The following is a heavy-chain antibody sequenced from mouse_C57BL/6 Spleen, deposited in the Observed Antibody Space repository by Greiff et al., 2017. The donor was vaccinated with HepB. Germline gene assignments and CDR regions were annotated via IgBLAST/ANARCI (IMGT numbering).Heavy chain of an antibody. CDR2: INPSSGYT. CDR1: GYTFTSYW. CDR3: SSPLYYSNYPYAMDY. D-gene: IGHD2-5*01. J-gene: IGHJ4*01. V-gene: IGHV1-7*01. Sequence: QVQLQQSGADLAKPGDSVKLSCKASGYTFTSYWMHWVKQRPGPGLEWIGYINPSSGYTKYNQKFKDKATLTSDKSSSTAYMQLSSLTYEDSAVYYCSSPLYYSNYPYAMDYWGQGTSVTVSS.